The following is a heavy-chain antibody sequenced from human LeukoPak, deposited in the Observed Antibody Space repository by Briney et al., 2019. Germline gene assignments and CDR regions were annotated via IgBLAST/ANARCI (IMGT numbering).Heavy chain of an antibody. D-gene: IGHD6-19*01. V-gene: IGHV1-18*01. J-gene: IGHJ3*02. Sequence: ASVKVSCKASGYTFTSYGISWVRQAPGQGLEWMGWISAYNGNTNYAQKLQGRVTMTTDTSTSTAYMELRSLRSDDTAVYYCARVLVGFWSSGITDAFDIWGQGTMVTVSS. CDR2: ISAYNGNT. CDR3: ARVLVGFWSSGITDAFDI. CDR1: GYTFTSYG.